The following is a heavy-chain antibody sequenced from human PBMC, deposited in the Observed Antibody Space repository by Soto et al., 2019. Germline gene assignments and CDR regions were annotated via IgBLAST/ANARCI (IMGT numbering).Heavy chain of an antibody. CDR1: GGTFSNHA. J-gene: IGHJ6*02. CDR2: IIPLFGTA. V-gene: IGHV1-69*01. CDR3: GRGFIAAGSISYYYAMDV. Sequence: QVQLVQSGAEVKKPGSSVKVSCKASGGTFSNHAISWVRQAPGQGLEWMGGIIPLFGTANYAQKFQGRVTTAEDESTRADYMELSSLSAENTALYYCGRGFIAAGSISYYYAMDVWGQGTTVTVSS. D-gene: IGHD6-13*01.